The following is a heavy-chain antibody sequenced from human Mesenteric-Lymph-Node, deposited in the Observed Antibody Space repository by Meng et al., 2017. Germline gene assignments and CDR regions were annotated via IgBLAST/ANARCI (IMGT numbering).Heavy chain of an antibody. Sequence: ASVKVSCKASGYTFTSYYMHWVRQAPGQGLEWMGIINPSGGSTSYAQKFQGRVTMTRDTSTSTVYMELSSLRSEDTAVYYCARGGVLTDTGDTDAFDIWGQGTMVTVSS. J-gene: IGHJ3*02. D-gene: IGHD2-21*02. V-gene: IGHV1-46*01. CDR2: INPSGGST. CDR1: GYTFTSYY. CDR3: ARGGVLTDTGDTDAFDI.